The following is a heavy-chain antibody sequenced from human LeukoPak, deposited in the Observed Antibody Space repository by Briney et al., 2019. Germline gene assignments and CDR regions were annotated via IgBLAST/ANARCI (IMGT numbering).Heavy chain of an antibody. Sequence: SETLSLTCTVSGGSISICYWNWIRQPAGKGLEWIGYIYYSGSTNYNPSLKSRVTISVDTSKNQFSLKLSSVTAADTAVYYCARERLYYDILTGYTKNNWFDPWGQGTLVTVSS. CDR1: GGSISICY. V-gene: IGHV4-59*01. CDR2: IYYSGST. CDR3: ARERLYYDILTGYTKNNWFDP. J-gene: IGHJ5*02. D-gene: IGHD3-9*01.